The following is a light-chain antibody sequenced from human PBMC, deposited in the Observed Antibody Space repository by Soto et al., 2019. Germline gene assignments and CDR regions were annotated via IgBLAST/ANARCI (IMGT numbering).Light chain of an antibody. CDR2: AAS. V-gene: IGKV1-12*01. CDR3: KQANSFPLA. Sequence: DIQVTQSPSSVSASVGDSVTITCRASQDIRTRLAWYQQKPGKAPKVLIYAASTLEAGVPLRFSGSAYATDFTLTISGLQPEAFATYYCKQANSFPLAFGHWTRVVIK. CDR1: QDIRTR. J-gene: IGKJ5*01.